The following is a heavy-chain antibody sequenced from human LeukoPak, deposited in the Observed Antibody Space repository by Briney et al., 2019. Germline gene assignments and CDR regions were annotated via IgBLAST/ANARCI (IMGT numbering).Heavy chain of an antibody. V-gene: IGHV3-48*01. Sequence: GGSLRLSCAASGFTFSSYSMNWVRQAPGKGLEWVSYISSSSSTIYYADSVKGRFTISRDNAKNSLYLQMNSLRAEDTAVYYCAREDFWSGLFYMDVWGKGTTVTVSS. CDR3: AREDFWSGLFYMDV. J-gene: IGHJ6*03. CDR2: ISSSSSTI. CDR1: GFTFSSYS. D-gene: IGHD3-3*01.